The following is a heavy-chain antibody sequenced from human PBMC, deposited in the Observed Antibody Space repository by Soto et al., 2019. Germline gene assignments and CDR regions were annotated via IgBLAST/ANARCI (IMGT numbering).Heavy chain of an antibody. J-gene: IGHJ6*02. V-gene: IGHV6-1*01. CDR3: VRQYRESQYYSGLDV. Sequence: PSQTLSLTCVISGDSVSSNSGAWNWIRQSPSRGLEWLGRTYYRSKWYNDFAVSVKSRITINPDTSKNQFSLQLNSVTPEDTAVYYCVRQYRESQYYSGLDVWGQRTKVTVSS. D-gene: IGHD6-6*01. CDR2: TYYRSKWYN. CDR1: GDSVSSNSGA.